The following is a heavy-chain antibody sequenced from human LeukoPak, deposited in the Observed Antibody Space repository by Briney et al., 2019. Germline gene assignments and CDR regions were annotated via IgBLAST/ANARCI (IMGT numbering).Heavy chain of an antibody. CDR1: GYTFTGHY. D-gene: IGHD6-19*01. CDR3: ARHGSGWYDDDY. CDR2: INPNSGDT. Sequence: ASVKVSCKASGYTFTGHYIHWLRQAPGQGLEWMGWINPNSGDTNYAQKFQGRATMTRDTSISTAYMELSSLRSDDTAVYYCARHGSGWYDDDYWGQGTLVTVSS. J-gene: IGHJ4*02. V-gene: IGHV1-2*02.